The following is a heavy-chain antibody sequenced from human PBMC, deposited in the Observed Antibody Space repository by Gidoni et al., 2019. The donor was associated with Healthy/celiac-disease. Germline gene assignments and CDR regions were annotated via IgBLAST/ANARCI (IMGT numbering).Heavy chain of an antibody. Sequence: QVQLVESGGGVVQPGRSLRLSCAASGFTFSSYGMHWVRQAPAKGLEWVAVIWYDGSNKYYADSVKGRFTISRDNSKNTLYLQMNSLRAEDTAVYYCARDRITMVRGETYGMDVWGQGTTVTVSS. V-gene: IGHV3-33*01. J-gene: IGHJ6*02. CDR2: IWYDGSNK. CDR1: GFTFSSYG. D-gene: IGHD3-10*01. CDR3: ARDRITMVRGETYGMDV.